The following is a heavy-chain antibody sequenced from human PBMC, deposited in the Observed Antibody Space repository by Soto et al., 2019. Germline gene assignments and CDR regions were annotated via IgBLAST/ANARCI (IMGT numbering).Heavy chain of an antibody. CDR3: ARDRPYYDFWSGYYKDYYYGMDV. Sequence: SETLSLTCTVSGGSISSYYWSWIRQPPGKGLEWIGYIYYSGSTNYNPSLKSRVTISVDTSKIQFSLKLSSVTAADTAVYYCARDRPYYDFWSGYYKDYYYGMDVWGQGTTVTVSS. V-gene: IGHV4-59*01. CDR1: GGSISSYY. D-gene: IGHD3-3*01. J-gene: IGHJ6*02. CDR2: IYYSGST.